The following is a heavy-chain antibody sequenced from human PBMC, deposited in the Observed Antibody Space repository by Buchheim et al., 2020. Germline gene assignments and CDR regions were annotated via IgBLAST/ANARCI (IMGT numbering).Heavy chain of an antibody. V-gene: IGHV4-39*01. D-gene: IGHD1-14*01. J-gene: IGHJ4*02. Sequence: QLQLQESGPGLVKPSETLSLTCTVSGGSISSSSYYWGWIRQPPEKGLEWIGSIYYSGSTYYNPSLKSRVTISVDTSKNQFSLKLSSVTAADTAVYYCARHHLQPWGHIDYWGQGTL. CDR3: ARHHLQPWGHIDY. CDR1: GGSISSSSYY. CDR2: IYYSGST.